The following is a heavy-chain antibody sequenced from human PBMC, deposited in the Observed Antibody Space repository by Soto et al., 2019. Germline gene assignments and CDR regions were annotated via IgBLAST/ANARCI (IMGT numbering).Heavy chain of an antibody. CDR3: ARVGYYDILTGKMGYYYYGMDV. J-gene: IGHJ6*02. D-gene: IGHD3-9*01. V-gene: IGHV3-48*02. CDR1: GFNFSNYS. Sequence: GGSHRLSSAASGFNFSNYSMNWVRQTAWKGLEWVSYISSSSSTIYYADSVKGRFTISRDNAKNSLYLQMNSLRDEDTAVYYCARVGYYDILTGKMGYYYYGMDVWGQGTTVTVSS. CDR2: ISSSSSTI.